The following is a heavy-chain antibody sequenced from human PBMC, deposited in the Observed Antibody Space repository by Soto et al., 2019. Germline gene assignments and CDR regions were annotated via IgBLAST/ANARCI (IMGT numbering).Heavy chain of an antibody. D-gene: IGHD3-3*01. Sequence: QVQLQQWGAGLLKPSETLSLTCAVYGGSFSGYYWSWIRQPPGKGLEWIGEIKHSGSTNYNPSLKSRVTISVDTTKNQFSLKLSSVTAADTAVYYCARKDGYYTGYYYYYYMDVWGKGTTVTVSS. CDR1: GGSFSGYY. CDR3: ARKDGYYTGYYYYYYMDV. J-gene: IGHJ6*03. CDR2: IKHSGST. V-gene: IGHV4-34*01.